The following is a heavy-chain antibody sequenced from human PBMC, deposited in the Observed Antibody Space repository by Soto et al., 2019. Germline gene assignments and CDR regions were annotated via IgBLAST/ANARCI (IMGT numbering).Heavy chain of an antibody. D-gene: IGHD1-26*01. V-gene: IGHV3-53*02. CDR2: TNTGGTT. Sequence: EVQVLATGGGLIQPGGSLRLSCAASGFTVNSNYMSWVRQAPGEGLQWVSITNTGGTTYYAVSVKGRFTVSMDNSKNRLYLQTNSLRAEDTAVYYCAKGDGFILAVWGQGTTVSVSS. J-gene: IGHJ6*02. CDR3: AKGDGFILAV. CDR1: GFTVNSNY.